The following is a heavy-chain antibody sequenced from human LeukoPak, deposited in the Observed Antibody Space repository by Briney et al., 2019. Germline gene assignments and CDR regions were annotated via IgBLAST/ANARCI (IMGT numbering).Heavy chain of an antibody. J-gene: IGHJ3*02. D-gene: IGHD3-3*01. V-gene: IGHV3-21*01. CDR2: ISSSSSYI. CDR3: ARTIFGPDAFDI. CDR1: GFTFSSYS. Sequence: GGSLRLSCAASGFTFSSYSMNWVRQAPGKGLEWVSYISSSSSYIYYADSVKGRFTISRDNAKNSLYLQMNSLRAEDTAVYYCARTIFGPDAFDIWGQGTMVTVSS.